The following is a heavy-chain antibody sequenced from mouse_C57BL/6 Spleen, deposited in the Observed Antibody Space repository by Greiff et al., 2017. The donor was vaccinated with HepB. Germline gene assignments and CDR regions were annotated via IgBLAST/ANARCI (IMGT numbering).Heavy chain of an antibody. CDR3: ARSPYLAWFAY. CDR2: ISSGSSTI. D-gene: IGHD5-5*01. V-gene: IGHV5-17*01. CDR1: GFTFSDYG. J-gene: IGHJ3*01. Sequence: EVKLMESGGGLVKPGGSLKLSCAASGFTFSDYGMHWVRQAPEKGLEWVAYISSGSSTIYYADTVKGRFTISRDNAKNTLFLQMTSLRSEDTAMYYCARSPYLAWFAYWGQGTLVTVSA.